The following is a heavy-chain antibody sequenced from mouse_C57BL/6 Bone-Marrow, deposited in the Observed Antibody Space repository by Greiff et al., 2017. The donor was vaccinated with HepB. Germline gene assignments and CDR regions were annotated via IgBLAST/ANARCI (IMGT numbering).Heavy chain of an antibody. J-gene: IGHJ4*01. CDR3: ARFYYGSRGYYAMDY. CDR2: INPSNGGT. V-gene: IGHV1-53*01. Sequence: VQLQQPGTELVKPGASVKLSCKASGYTFTSYRMHWVKQRPGQGLEWIGNINPSNGGTNYNEKFKSKATLTVDKSSSTAYMQLSSLTSEDSAVYYCARFYYGSRGYYAMDYWGQGTSVTVSS. D-gene: IGHD1-1*01. CDR1: GYTFTSYR.